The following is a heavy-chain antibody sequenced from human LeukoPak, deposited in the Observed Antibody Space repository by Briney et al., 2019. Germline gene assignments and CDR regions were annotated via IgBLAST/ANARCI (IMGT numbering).Heavy chain of an antibody. J-gene: IGHJ4*02. CDR1: GFTFSSYA. Sequence: GGSLRLSXAASGFTFSSYAMHWVRQAPGKGLEYLSAISSNGGSTYYANSVKGRFTISRDNSKNTLYLQMGSLRAEDMAVYYCARGIVVVPAAMGYYFDYWGQGTLVTVSS. CDR2: ISSNGGST. CDR3: ARGIVVVPAAMGYYFDY. V-gene: IGHV3-64*01. D-gene: IGHD2-2*01.